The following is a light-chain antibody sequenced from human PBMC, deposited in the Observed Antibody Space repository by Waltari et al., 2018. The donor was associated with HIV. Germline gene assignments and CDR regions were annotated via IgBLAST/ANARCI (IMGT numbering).Light chain of an antibody. V-gene: IGLV2-14*03. Sequence: QSALTQPASVSGSPGQSVTISCTGGNTDIGAFVLVSWYQQRSGEAPQLIIFGVTSRPSGVSSRFSGFKSGHTASLTISGLHDGDEAYYFCSSYSTLKTILFGGGTKLTV. J-gene: IGLJ3*02. CDR3: SSYSTLKTIL. CDR2: GVT. CDR1: NTDIGAFVL.